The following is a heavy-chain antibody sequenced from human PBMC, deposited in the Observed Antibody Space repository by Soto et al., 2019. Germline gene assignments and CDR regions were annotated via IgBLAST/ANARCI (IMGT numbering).Heavy chain of an antibody. CDR2: ISAYSGNT. Sequence: ASVKVSCKASGYTFTSYGISWVRQAPGQGLEWMGWISAYSGNTNYAQKLQGRVTMTTDTSTSTAYMELRSLRSDDTAVYYCARMVYAIYYYYTDVWGKGTTVTVSS. CDR3: ARMVYAIYYYYTDV. J-gene: IGHJ6*03. CDR1: GYTFTSYG. D-gene: IGHD2-8*01. V-gene: IGHV1-18*01.